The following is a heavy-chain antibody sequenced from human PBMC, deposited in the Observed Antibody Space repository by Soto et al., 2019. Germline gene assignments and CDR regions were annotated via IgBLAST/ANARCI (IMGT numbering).Heavy chain of an antibody. CDR2: IWYDGSNK. Sequence: PGGSLRLSCAASGFTFSSYGMHGVRQAPGKGLEWVAVIWYDGSNKYYADSVKGRFTISRDNSKNTLYLQMNSLRAEDTAVYYCARDLRYSSSWYLGAEYFQHWGQGTQVTVSS. V-gene: IGHV3-33*08. CDR1: GFTFSSYG. J-gene: IGHJ1*01. D-gene: IGHD6-13*01. CDR3: ARDLRYSSSWYLGAEYFQH.